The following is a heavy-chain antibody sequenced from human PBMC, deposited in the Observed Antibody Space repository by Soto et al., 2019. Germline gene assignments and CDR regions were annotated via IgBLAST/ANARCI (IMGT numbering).Heavy chain of an antibody. J-gene: IGHJ4*02. Sequence: GGSLRLSCSASGFTFSSYAMHWVCQTPGKGLEYVSAISSNGGSTYYADSVKGRFTISRDNSKNTLYLQMSSLRAEDTAVYYCVKDYDILTAHIDYWGQGTLVTVSS. CDR1: GFTFSSYA. D-gene: IGHD3-9*01. CDR2: ISSNGGST. CDR3: VKDYDILTAHIDY. V-gene: IGHV3-64D*08.